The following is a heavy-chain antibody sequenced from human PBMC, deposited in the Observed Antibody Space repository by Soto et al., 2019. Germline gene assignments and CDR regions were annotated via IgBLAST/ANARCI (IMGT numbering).Heavy chain of an antibody. V-gene: IGHV1-2*02. J-gene: IGHJ4*02. CDR1: GYTLTYNY. CDR2: INPHGGT. Sequence: ASVKVACKASGYTLTYNYMHWVREAPGQGLEWMGWINPHGGTNYAQKFQGRVTMTRDTSISTAYMELSRLRYDDTAVYYRARSLTTLTTLLDYWGQGTLVTVSS. D-gene: IGHD4-4*01. CDR3: ARSLTTLTTLLDY.